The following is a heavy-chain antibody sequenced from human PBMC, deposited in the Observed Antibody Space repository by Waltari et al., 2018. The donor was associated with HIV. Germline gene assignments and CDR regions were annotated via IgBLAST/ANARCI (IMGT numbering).Heavy chain of an antibody. V-gene: IGHV4-38-2*02. Sequence: QVQLQESGPGLVKLSETLSLTCAVSGYSISSGYFWGWNRQPPGKALEWIGSMFHNGSTYYNPSLKSRVTISVDTSKNQFSLKLSSVTSADTAIYYCAREWGTLMVAWFDPWGQGTLVTVSS. J-gene: IGHJ5*02. CDR2: MFHNGST. CDR1: GYSISSGYF. D-gene: IGHD3-10*01. CDR3: AREWGTLMVAWFDP.